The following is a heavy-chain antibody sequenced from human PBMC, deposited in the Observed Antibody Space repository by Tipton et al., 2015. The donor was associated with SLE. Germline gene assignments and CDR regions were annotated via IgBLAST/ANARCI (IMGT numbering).Heavy chain of an antibody. V-gene: IGHV4-34*01. J-gene: IGHJ3*02. CDR1: GGSFSRYY. CDR2: INHSGST. D-gene: IGHD3-9*01. Sequence: TLSLTCAVYGGSFSRYYWSWILQPPGKGLEWIGEINHSGSTNYKPSLKSRVTISVDTSKNQFSLKLSSVTAADTAVYYCASGDDIPRDIWGQGTMVTVSS. CDR3: ASGDDIPRDI.